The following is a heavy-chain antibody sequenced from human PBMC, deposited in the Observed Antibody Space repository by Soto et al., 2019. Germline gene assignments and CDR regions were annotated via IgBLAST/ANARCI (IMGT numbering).Heavy chain of an antibody. D-gene: IGHD3-3*01. CDR2: IRSKANSYAT. J-gene: IGHJ6*02. Sequence: EVQLVESGGGLVQPGGSLKLSCAASGFTFSGSAMHWDRQASGKGLEWVGRIRSKANSYATAYAASVKGRFTISRDDSKNTAYLQMNSLKTEDTAVYYCTSRVAPYYDFWSGPSYYYYGTDVWGQGTTVTVSS. CDR3: TSRVAPYYDFWSGPSYYYYGTDV. V-gene: IGHV3-73*02. CDR1: GFTFSGSA.